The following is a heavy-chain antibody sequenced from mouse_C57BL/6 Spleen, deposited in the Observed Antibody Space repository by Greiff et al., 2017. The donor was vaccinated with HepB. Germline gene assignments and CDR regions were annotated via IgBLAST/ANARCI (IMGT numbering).Heavy chain of an antibody. V-gene: IGHV5-15*01. Sequence: EVHLVESGGGLVQPGGSLKLSCAASGFTFSDYGMAWVRQAPRKGPEWVAFISNLAYSIYYADTVTGRFTISRENAKNTLYLEMSSLRSEDTAMYYCARHVPDGYYGYFDVWGTGTTVTVSS. D-gene: IGHD2-3*01. CDR2: ISNLAYSI. CDR1: GFTFSDYG. CDR3: ARHVPDGYYGYFDV. J-gene: IGHJ1*03.